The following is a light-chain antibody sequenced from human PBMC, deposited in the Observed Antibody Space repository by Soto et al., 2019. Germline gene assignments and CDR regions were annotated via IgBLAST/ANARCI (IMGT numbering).Light chain of an antibody. Sequence: QSALTQPASVSGSPGQSITISCTGTSSDVGGYNFVSWYQQHPGKVPKLMIFDVNRRPSGVSDRYSGSKSGNTASLTISELQAEDEGDYYCFSYTSSSTHVFGSGTKVTVL. J-gene: IGLJ1*01. CDR1: SSDVGGYNF. CDR2: DVN. CDR3: FSYTSSSTHV. V-gene: IGLV2-14*03.